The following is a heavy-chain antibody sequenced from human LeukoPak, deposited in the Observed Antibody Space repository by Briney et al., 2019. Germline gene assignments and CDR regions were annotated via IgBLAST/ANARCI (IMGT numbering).Heavy chain of an antibody. CDR3: ARGHSSSWYDY. CDR2: ISAYNGNT. J-gene: IGHJ4*02. D-gene: IGHD6-13*01. CDR1: GYTFTSYG. Sequence: ASVKVSCKASGYTFTSYGISWVRQAPGQGLEWMGWISAYNGNTNYAQKFQGRVTITRDTSASTAYMELSSLRSEDTAVYYCARGHSSSWYDYWGQGTLVTVSS. V-gene: IGHV1-18*01.